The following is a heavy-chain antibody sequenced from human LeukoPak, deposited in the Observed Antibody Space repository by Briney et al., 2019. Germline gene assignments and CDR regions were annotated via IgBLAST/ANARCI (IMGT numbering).Heavy chain of an antibody. CDR3: ARHDYSNSWFDP. J-gene: IGHJ5*02. D-gene: IGHD4-11*01. Sequence: SETLSLTRTVSGYSISSNYYWGWIRQPPGKGLEWIGSIYHSGSTYYNPSLKSRVTISADTSKNQFSLKLSSVTAADTAMFYCARHDYSNSWFDPWGQGTLVTVSS. CDR1: GYSISSNYY. CDR2: IYHSGST. V-gene: IGHV4-38-2*02.